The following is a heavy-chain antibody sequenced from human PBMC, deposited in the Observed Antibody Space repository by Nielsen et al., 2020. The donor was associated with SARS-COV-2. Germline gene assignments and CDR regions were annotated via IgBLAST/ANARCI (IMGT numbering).Heavy chain of an antibody. CDR3: ARLRLYTSGSYYRGVYFDY. CDR1: GFTFDDYA. V-gene: IGHV3-9*01. J-gene: IGHJ4*02. CDR2: ISWNSGSI. Sequence: GGSLRLSCGVSGFTFDDYAMHWVRQAPGKGLEWVSGISWNSGSIGYADSVKGRFTISRDNAKNSLYLQMNSLRAEDTAVYYCARLRLYTSGSYYRGVYFDYWGQGTLVTVSS. D-gene: IGHD1-26*01.